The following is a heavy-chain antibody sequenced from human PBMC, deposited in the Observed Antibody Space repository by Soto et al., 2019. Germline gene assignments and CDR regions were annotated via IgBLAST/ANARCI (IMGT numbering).Heavy chain of an antibody. V-gene: IGHV4-59*12. CDR3: AKDRYSSSWYGGGDVGWFDP. D-gene: IGHD6-13*01. J-gene: IGHJ5*02. CDR1: GGSISGYY. CDR2: IYYSGST. Sequence: PSETLCLTCTVSGGSISGYYWSWIRQPPGKGLEWIGYIYYSGSTNYNPSLKSRVTISVDTSKNQFSLKLSSVTAADTAVYYCAKDRYSSSWYGGGDVGWFDPWGQGTLVTAPQ.